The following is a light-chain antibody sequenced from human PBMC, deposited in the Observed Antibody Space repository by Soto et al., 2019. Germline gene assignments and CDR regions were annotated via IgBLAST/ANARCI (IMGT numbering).Light chain of an antibody. Sequence: DIQMTQSPPTLSASVGDRVTITCRASQSISSWLAWYQQKPGKAPKPLIYKASSLESGAPSRFSGSRSGTEFTLTISSLQPDDFASYYCQQYHSSPYTFGQGTKLEIK. CDR1: QSISSW. V-gene: IGKV1-5*03. CDR3: QQYHSSPYT. CDR2: KAS. J-gene: IGKJ2*01.